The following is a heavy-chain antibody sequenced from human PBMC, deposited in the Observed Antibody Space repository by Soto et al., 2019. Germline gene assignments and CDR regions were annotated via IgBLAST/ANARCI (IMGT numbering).Heavy chain of an antibody. CDR1: GFTFSSYE. CDR2: ISSSGSTI. D-gene: IGHD3-3*01. CDR3: ARGLNRDYDFWSGYWGAFDI. V-gene: IGHV3-48*03. Sequence: GGSLRLSCAASGFTFSSYEMNWVRQAPGKGLEWVSYISSSGSTIYYADSVKGRFTISRDNAKNSLYLQMNSLRAEDTAIYYCARGLNRDYDFWSGYWGAFDIWGQGTMVTVSS. J-gene: IGHJ3*02.